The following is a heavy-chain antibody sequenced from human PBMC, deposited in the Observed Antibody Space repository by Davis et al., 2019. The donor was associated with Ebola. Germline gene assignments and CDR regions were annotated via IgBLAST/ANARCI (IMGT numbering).Heavy chain of an antibody. J-gene: IGHJ4*02. Sequence: AASVKVSCKASGGTFSSYTISWVRQAPGQGLEWMGRINPILDIANYAQKFQGRVTITADKSTSTAYMELSSLRSADTAVYYCVRGYSSGWYDYFDYWGQGTLVTVSS. CDR1: GGTFSSYT. CDR2: INPILDIA. CDR3: VRGYSSGWYDYFDY. D-gene: IGHD6-19*01. V-gene: IGHV1-69*02.